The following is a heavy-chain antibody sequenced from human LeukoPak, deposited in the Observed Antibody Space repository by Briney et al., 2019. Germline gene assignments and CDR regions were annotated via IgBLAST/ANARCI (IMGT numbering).Heavy chain of an antibody. J-gene: IGHJ4*02. CDR2: IYHSGST. V-gene: IGHV4-38-2*01. CDR3: ARGHRRAYYYGSGSYNWGYYFDY. CDR1: GYSISSGYY. D-gene: IGHD3-10*01. Sequence: SETLSLTCAVSGYSISSGYYWGWIRQPPGKGLEWIGSIYHSGSTYYNPSLKSRVTISVDTSKNQFSLKLSSVTAADTAVYYCARGHRRAYYYGSGSYNWGYYFDYWGQGTLVTVSS.